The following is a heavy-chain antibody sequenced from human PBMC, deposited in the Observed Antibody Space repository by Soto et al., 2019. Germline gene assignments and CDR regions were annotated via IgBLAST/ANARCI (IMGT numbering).Heavy chain of an antibody. J-gene: IGHJ4*02. CDR3: ARGLRIYYDRSGLHY. Sequence: PGGSLRLSCAASGFTFSKYEMNWVRQTPGKGLEWVSYISYTGSTIYYADSVRGRFTISRDNSKNSLYLQMNSLRAEDTAVYYCARGLRIYYDRSGLHYWGQGTLVTVSS. D-gene: IGHD3-22*01. CDR2: ISYTGSTI. V-gene: IGHV3-48*03. CDR1: GFTFSKYE.